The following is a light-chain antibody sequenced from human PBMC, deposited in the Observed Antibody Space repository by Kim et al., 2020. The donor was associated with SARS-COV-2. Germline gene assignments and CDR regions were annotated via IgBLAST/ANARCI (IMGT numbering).Light chain of an antibody. Sequence: SVGLGQTAMITCAGENIDRKSVHWYQQRPGQAPVLVIYRDVHRPSGIPERFSGANVDNTATLIISGVQVGDEAAYYCQVWADNTAVFGGGTQLTVL. CDR3: QVWADNTAV. V-gene: IGLV3-9*01. J-gene: IGLJ3*02. CDR1: NIDRKS. CDR2: RDV.